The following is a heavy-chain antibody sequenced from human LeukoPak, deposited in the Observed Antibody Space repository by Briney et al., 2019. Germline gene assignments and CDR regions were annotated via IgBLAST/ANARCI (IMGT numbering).Heavy chain of an antibody. CDR3: ARGVGLWDSSGYYTHYLDY. D-gene: IGHD3-22*01. V-gene: IGHV4-4*02. Sequence: IPSETLSLTCAVSGDSISSSNWWSWVRQPPGKGLEYIGEIYHSGSTNYNPSLKSRGTISVDKSKNHFSLRLSSVTAADTAVYYCARGVGLWDSSGYYTHYLDYWGQGTLVTVSS. CDR1: GDSISSSNW. CDR2: IYHSGST. J-gene: IGHJ4*02.